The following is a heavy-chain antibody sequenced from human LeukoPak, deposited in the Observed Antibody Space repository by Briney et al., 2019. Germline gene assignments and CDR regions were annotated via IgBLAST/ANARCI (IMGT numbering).Heavy chain of an antibody. CDR2: IYHSGST. CDR3: ARANNYYDICAFDI. D-gene: IGHD3-22*01. J-gene: IGHJ3*02. V-gene: IGHV4-30-2*01. Sequence: TLSLTCTVSGGSISSGGYSWSWIRQPPGKGLEWIGYIYHSGSTYYNPSLKSRVTISVDRSKNQFSLKLSSVTAADTAVYYCARANNYYDICAFDIWGQGTMVTVSS. CDR1: GGSISSGGYS.